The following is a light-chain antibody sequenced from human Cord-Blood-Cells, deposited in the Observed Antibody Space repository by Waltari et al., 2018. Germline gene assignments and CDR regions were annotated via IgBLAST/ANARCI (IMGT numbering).Light chain of an antibody. CDR3: AAWDDSLNGVV. V-gene: IGLV1-44*01. CDR2: SNN. J-gene: IGLJ2*01. CDR1: SSNIGSNT. Sequence: QSVLTQPPSASGTPGQRVTISCSGSSSNIGSNTVNWYQQLPGTAPKLLIYSNNQRPSWVPDRFSGCKSGTSASLAISGLQSEDEADYYCAAWDDSLNGVVFGGGTKLTVL.